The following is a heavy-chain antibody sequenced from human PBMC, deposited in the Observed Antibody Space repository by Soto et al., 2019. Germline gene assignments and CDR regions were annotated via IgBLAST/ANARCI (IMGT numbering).Heavy chain of an antibody. CDR1: GFIFMDYY. D-gene: IGHD6-19*01. V-gene: IGHV3-11*05. CDR2: ISDGGSYT. J-gene: IGHJ6*02. Sequence: SXRLSCVAWGFIFMDYYMAWIRRAPGKGLEWVSYISDGGSYTNHGNSVRGRVSVSRDDARNSLYLQIKNLRVEDTGVYYCARAPGAVNSYAGVDVWGQGTTVTVSS. CDR3: ARAPGAVNSYAGVDV.